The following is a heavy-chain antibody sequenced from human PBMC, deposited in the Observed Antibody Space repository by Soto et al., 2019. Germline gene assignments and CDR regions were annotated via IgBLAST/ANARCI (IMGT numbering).Heavy chain of an antibody. Sequence: SETLSLTCTVSGDSISNGGFYWSWIRQHPGKGLEWIGHIYYTGSTYYDPSLKGRLTISMDTSKNQLSLQLSSVTAADTAVYFCPRAPLLWSGYYVRENPERFDPWGQGTLVTAPQ. CDR1: GDSISNGGFY. V-gene: IGHV4-31*03. J-gene: IGHJ5*02. CDR3: PRAPLLWSGYYVRENPERFDP. CDR2: IYYTGST. D-gene: IGHD3-3*01.